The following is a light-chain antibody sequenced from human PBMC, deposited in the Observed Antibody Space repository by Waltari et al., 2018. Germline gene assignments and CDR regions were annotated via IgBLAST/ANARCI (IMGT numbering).Light chain of an antibody. Sequence: QSVLTQPPSTYGTPGQRVTISCSDTSSNLGSNTVTSYHQDPGTAPKLLIYSRNQRPSGVPDQFSASKSGTSASLTISGLESEDEADYYCAAWDDSLNGLVFGSGTKVTVL. CDR2: SRN. CDR3: AAWDDSLNGLV. V-gene: IGLV1-44*01. CDR1: SSNLGSNT. J-gene: IGLJ6*01.